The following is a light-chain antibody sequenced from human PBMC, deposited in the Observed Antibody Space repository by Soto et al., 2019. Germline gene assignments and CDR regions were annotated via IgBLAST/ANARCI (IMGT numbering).Light chain of an antibody. J-gene: IGKJ4*01. Sequence: DFQTTQSPSSLSASVGDRVTVTCQASQDINWYQQKPGRAPKLLIYDASNLQTGDPSRFSGSGSGTDFSLTISSLQPEDIATYYCQQYDHIPLTFGGGTKVDIK. CDR2: DAS. CDR1: QDI. V-gene: IGKV1-33*01. CDR3: QQYDHIPLT.